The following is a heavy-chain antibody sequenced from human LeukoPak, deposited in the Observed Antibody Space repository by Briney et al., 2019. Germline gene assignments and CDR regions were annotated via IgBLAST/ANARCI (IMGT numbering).Heavy chain of an antibody. D-gene: IGHD6-13*01. CDR1: GFTFSDYW. J-gene: IGHJ4*02. V-gene: IGHV3-74*01. CDR2: INTDGSIT. Sequence: GGSLRLSCAASGFTFSDYWIHWVRQAPGKGLVWVSRINTDGSITYYADSVKGRFTISRDNSKNTLYLQMNSLRAEDTAVYYCAKDSAAAGTSYFDYWGQGTLVTVSS. CDR3: AKDSAAAGTSYFDY.